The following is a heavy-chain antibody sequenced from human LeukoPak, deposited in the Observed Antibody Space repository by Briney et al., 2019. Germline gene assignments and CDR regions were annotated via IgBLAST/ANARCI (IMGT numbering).Heavy chain of an antibody. Sequence: GRSLRLSCAASGFTFDDYAMHWVRQAPGKGLEWVSGISWNSGSIGYADSVKGRFTISRDNAKNSLYLQMNSLRAEDTALYYCAKGGVYPYYYYYYGMDVWGQGTTVTVSS. CDR1: GFTFDDYA. D-gene: IGHD3-16*01. CDR3: AKGGVYPYYYYYYGMDV. J-gene: IGHJ6*02. CDR2: ISWNSGSI. V-gene: IGHV3-9*01.